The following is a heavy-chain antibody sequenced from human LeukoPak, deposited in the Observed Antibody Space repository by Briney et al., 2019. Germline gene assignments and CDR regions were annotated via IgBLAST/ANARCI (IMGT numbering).Heavy chain of an antibody. J-gene: IGHJ6*04. CDR2: IYYSGST. CDR1: GGSISSYY. Sequence: SETLSLTCTVSGGSISSYYWSWIRQPPGKGLEWIGYIYYSGSTNYNPSLKSRVTISVDTSKNQFSLKLSSVTAADTAVYYCARGPGSGSYFLNYYYYGMDVWGKGTTVTVSS. D-gene: IGHD3-10*01. CDR3: ARGPGSGSYFLNYYYYGMDV. V-gene: IGHV4-59*01.